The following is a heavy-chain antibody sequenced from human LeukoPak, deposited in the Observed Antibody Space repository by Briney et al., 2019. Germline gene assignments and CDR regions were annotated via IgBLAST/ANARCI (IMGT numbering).Heavy chain of an antibody. CDR3: ARGGYYGSGNDFRFDP. D-gene: IGHD3-10*01. CDR1: GGSISTYF. Sequence: PSETLSLTCTVSGGSISTYFWSWIRQPPGKGLEWIGYIYYSGSTNYNPSLKSRVTISVDTSKNQFSLKLSSVTAADTAVYYCARGGYYGSGNDFRFDPWGQGTLVTVSS. J-gene: IGHJ5*02. V-gene: IGHV4-59*01. CDR2: IYYSGST.